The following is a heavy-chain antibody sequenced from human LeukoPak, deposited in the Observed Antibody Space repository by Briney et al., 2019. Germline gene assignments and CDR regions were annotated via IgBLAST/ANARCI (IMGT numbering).Heavy chain of an antibody. J-gene: IGHJ4*02. CDR1: GFTFSSYW. V-gene: IGHV3-7*01. CDR3: ARGNYVWGSYRDYYFDY. D-gene: IGHD3-16*02. CDR2: IKQDGREK. Sequence: GGSLRLSCAASGFTFSSYWMSWVRQAPGKGLEWVANIKQDGREKYSVDSVTGRFTISRDNAKNSLYMQMNSLRAEDTAVYYCARGNYVWGSYRDYYFDYWGQGTLVTVSS.